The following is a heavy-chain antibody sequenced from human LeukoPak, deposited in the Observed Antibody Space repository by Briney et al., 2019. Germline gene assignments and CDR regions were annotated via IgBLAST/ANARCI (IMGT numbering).Heavy chain of an antibody. D-gene: IGHD4-17*01. Sequence: SETLSLTCTGSGGSISSYSYYWSWVRQPAGKGLEWIGSIYYSGSTYYNPSLKSRVTISVDTSKNQFSLKLSSVTAADTAVYYCARGPLTVTRGFDPWGQGTLVTVSS. CDR3: ARGPLTVTRGFDP. CDR2: IYYSGST. V-gene: IGHV4-39*07. CDR1: GGSISSYSYY. J-gene: IGHJ5*02.